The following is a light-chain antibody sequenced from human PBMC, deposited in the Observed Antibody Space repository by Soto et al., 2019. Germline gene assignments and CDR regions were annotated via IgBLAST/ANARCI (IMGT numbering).Light chain of an antibody. CDR3: AAWDDSLSVV. J-gene: IGLJ2*01. V-gene: IGLV1-47*01. CDR2: RNN. Sequence: QAVVTQPPSASGTPGQRVTISCSGSSSNIGSNYVYWYQKLPGTAPKLLIYRNNQRPSGVPDRFSGSKSGTSASLAISGLRSEDEADYYCAAWDDSLSVVFGGGTKVTVL. CDR1: SSNIGSNY.